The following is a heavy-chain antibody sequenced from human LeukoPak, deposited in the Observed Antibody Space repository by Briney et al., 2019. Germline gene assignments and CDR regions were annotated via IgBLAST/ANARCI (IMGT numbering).Heavy chain of an antibody. CDR1: GDSVSSNSAA. Sequence: SQTLSLTRAISGDSVSSNSAAWNWIRQSPSRGLEWLGRTYYRSKWYNDYAVSVKSRITINPDTSKNQFSLQLNSVTPEDTAVYYCARAIHDHSIQLWSYYYYYMDVWGKGTTVTVSS. V-gene: IGHV6-1*01. D-gene: IGHD5-18*01. J-gene: IGHJ6*03. CDR2: TYYRSKWYN. CDR3: ARAIHDHSIQLWSYYYYYMDV.